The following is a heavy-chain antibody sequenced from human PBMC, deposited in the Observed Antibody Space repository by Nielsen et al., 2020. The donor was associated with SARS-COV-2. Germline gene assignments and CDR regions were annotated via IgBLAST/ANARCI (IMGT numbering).Heavy chain of an antibody. CDR1: GYTFTSYA. CDR3: ARGDTSGSANRGLNAFDI. J-gene: IGHJ3*02. D-gene: IGHD1-26*01. CDR2: INAGNGNT. V-gene: IGHV1-3*01. Sequence: ASVKVSCKASGYTFTSYAMHWVRQAPGQRLEWMGWINAGNGNTKYSQKFQGRVTITRDTSASTAYVELSSLRSEDTAVYYCARGDTSGSANRGLNAFDIWGQGTMVTVSS.